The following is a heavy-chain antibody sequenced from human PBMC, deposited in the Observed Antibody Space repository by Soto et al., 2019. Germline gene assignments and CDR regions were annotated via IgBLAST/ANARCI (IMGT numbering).Heavy chain of an antibody. J-gene: IGHJ4*02. CDR1: GFTYSSYA. CDR3: ESQLRYFDWLGQIGYYFDY. Sequence: GGSLRLSCADSGFTYSSYAVSWVRQVPGKGLEWISAISGSGGSSLFADSVMGRFTIFRDNSKNTLFLQMNTLRAEDTAVYYCESQLRYFDWLGQIGYYFDYWGQGT. D-gene: IGHD3-9*01. CDR2: ISGSGGSS. V-gene: IGHV3-23*01.